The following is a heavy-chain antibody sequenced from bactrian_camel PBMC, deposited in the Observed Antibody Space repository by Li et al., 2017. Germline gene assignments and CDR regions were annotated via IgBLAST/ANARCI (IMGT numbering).Heavy chain of an antibody. Sequence: VQLVESGGGSVQPGESLRLSCTTSGFTFSSSAMTWIRQAPGKGLEWVSTIDNAGNTYNADSVKGRFTISRDSAKNTVYLQMNNLKPDDTAVYYCVREHMAIVGIAIFGYWGQGTQVTVS. CDR2: IDNAGNT. D-gene: IGHD6*01. V-gene: IGHV3S40*01. J-gene: IGHJ6*01. CDR3: VREHMAIVGIAIFGY. CDR1: GFTFSSSA.